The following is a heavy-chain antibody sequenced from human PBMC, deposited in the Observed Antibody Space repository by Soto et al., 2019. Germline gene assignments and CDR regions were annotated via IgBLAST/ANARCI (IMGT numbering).Heavy chain of an antibody. CDR3: ARGDSIFGVDMGGTRFDP. Sequence: PXGSLRLTCAASGFTFSDYYMSWVRQAPGKGLEWVSYINNGGETIYYADSVKGRFTMSRDNAKNSVYLQMNSLRGEDTAVYYCARGDSIFGVDMGGTRFDPWGQGTLVTVSS. CDR1: GFTFSDYY. D-gene: IGHD3-3*01. J-gene: IGHJ5*02. V-gene: IGHV3-11*01. CDR2: INNGGETI.